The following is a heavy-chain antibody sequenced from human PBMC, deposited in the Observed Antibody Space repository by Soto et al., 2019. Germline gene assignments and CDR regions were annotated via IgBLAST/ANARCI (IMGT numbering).Heavy chain of an antibody. Sequence: GGSLRLSCAASGFTFSSYSMNWVRQAPGKGLEWVSYISSSSSTIYYADSVKGRFTISRDNAKNSLYLQMNSLRDEDTAVYYCARTLKQTYDFWSGYSDYWGQGTLVTVSS. CDR3: ARTLKQTYDFWSGYSDY. D-gene: IGHD3-3*01. J-gene: IGHJ4*02. V-gene: IGHV3-48*02. CDR2: ISSSSSTI. CDR1: GFTFSSYS.